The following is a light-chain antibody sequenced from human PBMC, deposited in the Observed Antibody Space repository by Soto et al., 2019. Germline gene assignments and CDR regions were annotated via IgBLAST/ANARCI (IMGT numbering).Light chain of an antibody. V-gene: IGKV3-20*01. CDR1: QSVSSSY. Sequence: IVLTQSPGTLSLSPGERATLSCRASQSVSSSYLAWYQQKPGQAPRLLIYGASSRATGIPDRFSGSGSGTDFTLTISRLEPEDFAVYYCQQYGSSRALTFGGGTKVDNK. CDR3: QQYGSSRALT. J-gene: IGKJ4*01. CDR2: GAS.